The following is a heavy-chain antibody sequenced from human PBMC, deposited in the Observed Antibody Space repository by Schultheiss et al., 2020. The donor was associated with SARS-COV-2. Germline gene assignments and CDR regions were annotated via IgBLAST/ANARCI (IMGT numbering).Heavy chain of an antibody. Sequence: GESLKISCAASGFVFSSYGMYWVRQAPGKGLECISYISPTTTYTNYADSVKGRFTITRDNAKNSLYLQMNSLGEEDTAVYYCTTDLSTLRYFDWLERGGYWGQGTLVTVSS. J-gene: IGHJ4*02. CDR2: ISPTTTYT. CDR1: GFVFSSYG. CDR3: TTDLSTLRYFDWLERGGY. D-gene: IGHD3-9*01. V-gene: IGHV3-21*05.